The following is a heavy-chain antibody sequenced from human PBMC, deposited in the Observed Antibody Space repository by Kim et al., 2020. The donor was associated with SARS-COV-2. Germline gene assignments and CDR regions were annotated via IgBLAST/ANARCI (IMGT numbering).Heavy chain of an antibody. Sequence: SVKVSCKASGFTFTSSAMQWVRQARGQRLEWIGWIVVGSGNTNYAQKFQERVTITRDMSTSTAYMELSSLRSEDTAVYYCAADSNAYYYGSGSFYYYYGMDAWGQGTTVTVSS. CDR2: IVVGSGNT. J-gene: IGHJ6*02. D-gene: IGHD3-10*01. V-gene: IGHV1-58*02. CDR1: GFTFTSSA. CDR3: AADSNAYYYGSGSFYYYYGMDA.